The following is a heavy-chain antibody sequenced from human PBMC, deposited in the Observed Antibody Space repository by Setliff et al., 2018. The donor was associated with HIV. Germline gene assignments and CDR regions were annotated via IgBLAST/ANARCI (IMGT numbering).Heavy chain of an antibody. CDR2: IYHSGST. CDR3: GGNGYYSIDC. Sequence: KASETLSLTCAVSGGSISSNWWSWVRQSPGKGLEWIGEIYHSGSTHYNPSLQSRVTISVDKSKSQFSLKLNSVTAADTAVYYCGGNGYYSIDCWGHGTLVTVSS. J-gene: IGHJ4*01. V-gene: IGHV4-4*02. CDR1: GGSISSNW. D-gene: IGHD3-22*01.